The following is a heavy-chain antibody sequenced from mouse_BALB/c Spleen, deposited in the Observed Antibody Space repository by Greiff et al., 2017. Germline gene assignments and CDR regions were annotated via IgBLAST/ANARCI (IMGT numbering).Heavy chain of an antibody. CDR3: ARPYGNYSYAMDY. V-gene: IGHV5-6*01. D-gene: IGHD2-1*01. Sequence: EVKLMESGGDLVKPGGSLKLSCAASGFTFSSYGMSWVRQTPDKRLEWVATISSGGSYTYYPDSVKGRFTISRDNAKNTLYLQMSSLKSEDTAMYYCARPYGNYSYAMDYWGQGTSVTVSS. CDR2: ISSGGSYT. J-gene: IGHJ4*01. CDR1: GFTFSSYG.